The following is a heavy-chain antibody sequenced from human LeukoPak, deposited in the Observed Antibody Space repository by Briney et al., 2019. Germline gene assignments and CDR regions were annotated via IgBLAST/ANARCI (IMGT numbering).Heavy chain of an antibody. CDR2: INPSGGST. Sequence: ASVKVSCKASGYTFTSYYMHWVRQAPGQGLEWMGIINPSGGSTSYAQKFQGRVTITADKSTSTAYMELSSLRSEDTAVYYCGIVGATTGVGDRDDAFDIWGQGTMVTVSS. J-gene: IGHJ3*02. CDR1: GYTFTSYY. V-gene: IGHV1-46*03. CDR3: GIVGATTGVGDRDDAFDI. D-gene: IGHD1-26*01.